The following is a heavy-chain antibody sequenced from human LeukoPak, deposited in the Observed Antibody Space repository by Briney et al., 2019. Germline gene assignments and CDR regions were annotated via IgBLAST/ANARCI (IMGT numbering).Heavy chain of an antibody. CDR3: ARISNPYNYYYMDV. CDR1: GGSISSYY. CDR2: IYHSGRP. V-gene: IGHV4-38-2*02. Sequence: SETLSLTCTVSGGSISSYYWGWIRQPPGKGLEWIGTIYHSGRPYYNPSLKSRVTISVDTSKNQFSLKLSSVTAADTAVYYCARISNPYNYYYMDVWGKGTTVTVSS. D-gene: IGHD3-16*01. J-gene: IGHJ6*03.